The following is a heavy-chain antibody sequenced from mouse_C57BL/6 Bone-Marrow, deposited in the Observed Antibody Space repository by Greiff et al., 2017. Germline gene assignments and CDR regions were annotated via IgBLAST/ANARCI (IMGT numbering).Heavy chain of an antibody. CDR3: TTVVYYYAMDY. CDR1: GYTFTSYW. J-gene: IGHJ4*01. D-gene: IGHD1-1*01. Sequence: QVQLQQPGAELVRPGSSVKLSCKASGYTFTSYWMHWVKQRPIQGLEWIGNIDPSDSETHYNQKFKDKATLTVDKSSSTAYMQLRSLTSEDSAVYYCTTVVYYYAMDYWGQGTSVTVSS. CDR2: IDPSDSET. V-gene: IGHV1-52*01.